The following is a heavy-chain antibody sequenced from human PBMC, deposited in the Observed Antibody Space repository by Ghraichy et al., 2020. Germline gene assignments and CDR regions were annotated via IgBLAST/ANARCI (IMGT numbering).Heavy chain of an antibody. CDR3: ARAPSGSYGVYFDY. D-gene: IGHD1-26*01. J-gene: IGHJ4*02. Sequence: ETLYLTCTVSGVSISSSSYYWGWIRQPPGKGLEWIGSIYYSVSTYYNASLKSRVTISVDTSKKQFSLKLSSVTAADTAVYYCARAPSGSYGVYFDYWGQGTLVTVSS. CDR1: GVSISSSSYY. V-gene: IGHV4-39*01. CDR2: IYYSVST.